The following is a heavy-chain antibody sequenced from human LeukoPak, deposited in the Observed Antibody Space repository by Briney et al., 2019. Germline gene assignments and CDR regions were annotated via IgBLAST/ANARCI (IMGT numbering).Heavy chain of an antibody. CDR2: IYYSGST. J-gene: IGHJ4*02. CDR1: GGSISSYY. Sequence: SETLSLTCTVSGGSISSYYWSWIRQPPGKGLEWIGYIYYSGSTNYNPSLKSRVTISVDTSKNQFSLKLSYVTAADTAVYYCARGVEYSSSSGLGYWGQGTLVTVSS. D-gene: IGHD6-6*01. V-gene: IGHV4-59*01. CDR3: ARGVEYSSSSGLGY.